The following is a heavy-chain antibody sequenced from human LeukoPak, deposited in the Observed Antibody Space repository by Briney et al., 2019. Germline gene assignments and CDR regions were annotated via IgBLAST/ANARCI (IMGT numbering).Heavy chain of an antibody. D-gene: IGHD1/OR15-1a*01. V-gene: IGHV3-30*02. CDR2: IRYDGSNK. J-gene: IGHJ4*02. CDR1: GFTFSSYG. CDR3: AKDRALEQHFDY. Sequence: GGSLRLSCAASGFTFSSYGMHWVRQAPGKGLEWVAFIRYDGSNKYYADSVKGRFTISRDNSKNTLYLQMNSLRAEDTAVYYCAKDRALEQHFDYWGQGTLVTVSS.